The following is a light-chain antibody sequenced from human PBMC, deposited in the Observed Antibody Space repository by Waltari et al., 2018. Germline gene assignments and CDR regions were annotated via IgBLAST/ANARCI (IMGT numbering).Light chain of an antibody. CDR3: CSYAGSRGYV. V-gene: IGLV2-23*01. J-gene: IGLJ1*01. CDR2: EGT. Sequence: QSALTQPASVSGSPGQSITIPTTAASSEIGSHNLVSWYQQRPGKAPRLLIFEGTKRPSGFSYRFSGSKSGNTASLTISGLQAEDEADYYCCSYAGSRGYVFGTGTKVTVL. CDR1: SSEIGSHNL.